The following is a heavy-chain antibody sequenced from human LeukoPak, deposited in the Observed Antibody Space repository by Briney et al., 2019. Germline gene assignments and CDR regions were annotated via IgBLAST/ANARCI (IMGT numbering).Heavy chain of an antibody. J-gene: IGHJ6*04. Sequence: GGYLRLYCAASGFTFCSYSMIWVRQAPGQGLEWVSSISCSSSYLYYADSVKGRFTISRDNAKNSMYLQMNSLRAEDTAVYYCARCTMVRGVIHYGMDVWSKGTTVTVSS. CDR2: ISCSSSYL. V-gene: IGHV3-21*01. D-gene: IGHD3-10*01. CDR1: GFTFCSYS. CDR3: ARCTMVRGVIHYGMDV.